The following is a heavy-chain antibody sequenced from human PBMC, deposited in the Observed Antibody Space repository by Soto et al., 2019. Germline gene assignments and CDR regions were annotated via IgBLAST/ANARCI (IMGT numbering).Heavy chain of an antibody. CDR2: INSDGSST. Sequence: GGSLRLSCAASGFTFRSYWMHWVRQAPGKGLVWVSRINSDGSSTSYADSVKGRFTISRDNAKNQFSLKLSSVTAADTAVYYCARSFVVGPPPYYYDMDVWGQGTTVTVSS. D-gene: IGHD2-15*01. CDR3: ARSFVVGPPPYYYDMDV. J-gene: IGHJ6*02. V-gene: IGHV3-74*01. CDR1: GFTFRSYW.